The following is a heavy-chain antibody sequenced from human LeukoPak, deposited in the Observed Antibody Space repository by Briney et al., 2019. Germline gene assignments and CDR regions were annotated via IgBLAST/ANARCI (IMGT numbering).Heavy chain of an antibody. CDR2: INHSGST. J-gene: IGHJ5*02. CDR1: GGSSSGYY. V-gene: IGHV4-34*01. Sequence: SETLSLTRAAYGGSSSGYYCSWILQPPGKGLSWIGEINHSGSTNYNPSLKSRVTISVDTSKNQFSLKLSSVTAADTAVYYCARGVVAHFDPWGQGTLVTVSS. CDR3: ARGVVAHFDP. D-gene: IGHD2-15*01.